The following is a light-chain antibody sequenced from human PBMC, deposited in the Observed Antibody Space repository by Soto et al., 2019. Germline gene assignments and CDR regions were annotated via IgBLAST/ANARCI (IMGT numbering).Light chain of an antibody. CDR1: SSDVGSYNL. Sequence: QSALTQPASVSGSPGQSITISCTGTSSDVGSYNLVSWYQQHPGKAPKLMIYEVSKRPSGVSNRFSGSKSGNTASLTISGLQAEDEADYYCYSYASSSTHVFGTGTKVTVL. CDR2: EVS. J-gene: IGLJ1*01. CDR3: YSYASSSTHV. V-gene: IGLV2-23*02.